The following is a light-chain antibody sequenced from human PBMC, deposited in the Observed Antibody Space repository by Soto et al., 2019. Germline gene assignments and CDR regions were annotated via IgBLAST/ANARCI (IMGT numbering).Light chain of an antibody. CDR2: DAS. J-gene: IGKJ1*01. CDR1: QSVDSSY. CDR3: QRYSSSLWT. V-gene: IGKV3D-20*01. Sequence: EILMTQSPATLSLTPWEIATLSCGASQSVDSSYVAWYQQKPGLAPRLLMFDASSRANGIPDRFRGSGSGTGFTLTISSLEPEDFAVYYCQRYSSSLWTFGQGTKVDIK.